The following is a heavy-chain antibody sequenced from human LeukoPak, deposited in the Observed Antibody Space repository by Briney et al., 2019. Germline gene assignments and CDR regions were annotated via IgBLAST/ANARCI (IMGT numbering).Heavy chain of an antibody. CDR3: ASTYYYDSSDEN. V-gene: IGHV4-61*02. CDR2: IYTSGST. CDR1: GGSISSGSYY. Sequence: PSETLSLTCTVSGGSISSGSYYWSWIRQPAGKGLEWIGRIYTSGSTNYNPSLKSRVTMSVDTSKNQFSLKLSSVTAADTAVYYCASTYYYDSSDENWGQGTLVTVSS. D-gene: IGHD3-22*01. J-gene: IGHJ4*02.